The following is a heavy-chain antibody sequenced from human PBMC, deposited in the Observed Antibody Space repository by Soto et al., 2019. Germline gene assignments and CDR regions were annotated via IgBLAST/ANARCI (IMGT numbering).Heavy chain of an antibody. CDR2: IFSDAER. Sequence: SGPTLVNPTETLTLTCNVSGFSLTTGRMGVSWIRQPPGKALEWLAHIFSDAERSYSRSLQGRLTVSKVGSGSHVVLTMTNMDPVDAGTYFCVRMNAESYSSYYAMDVWGQGTTVTVSS. V-gene: IGHV2-26*01. CDR3: VRMNAESYSSYYAMDV. D-gene: IGHD3-10*01. CDR1: GFSLTTGRMG. J-gene: IGHJ6*02.